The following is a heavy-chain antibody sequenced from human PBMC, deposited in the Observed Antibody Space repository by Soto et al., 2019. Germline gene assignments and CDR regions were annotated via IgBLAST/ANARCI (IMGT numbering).Heavy chain of an antibody. Sequence: EVQLLVSGGGLVQPGESLRLSCAASGFTFNNYAMTWVRQAPGKGLEGLSGISGSGGSTYYANSVKGRFIISRDSSKNTRFLQLNSLSVEDPATYYCAKSPTPTSTRVDSWGQGTPVTVSS. CDR2: ISGSGGST. CDR1: GFTFNNYA. V-gene: IGHV3-23*01. D-gene: IGHD1-1*01. CDR3: AKSPTPTSTRVDS. J-gene: IGHJ5*01.